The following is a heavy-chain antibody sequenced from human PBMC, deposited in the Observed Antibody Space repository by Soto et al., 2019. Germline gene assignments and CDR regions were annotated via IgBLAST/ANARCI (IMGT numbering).Heavy chain of an antibody. V-gene: IGHV3-30*18. D-gene: IGHD3-3*01. J-gene: IGHJ4*02. CDR2: ISYDGSNK. CDR3: AKDPSVDYDFWSGYFDY. CDR1: GFTFSSYG. Sequence: QVQLVESGGGVVQPGRSLRLSCAASGFTFSSYGMHWVRQAPGKGLEWVAVISYDGSNKYYADSVKGRFTISRDNSKNSPDLQRHSRRAEDTAAYYGAKDPSVDYDFWSGYFDYWGQGTLVTVAS.